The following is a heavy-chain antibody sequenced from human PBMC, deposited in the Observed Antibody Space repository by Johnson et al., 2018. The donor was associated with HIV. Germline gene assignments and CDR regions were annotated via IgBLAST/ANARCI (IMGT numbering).Heavy chain of an antibody. CDR3: ATRGVTDWGGAFDI. CDR1: RFTFSTYG. CDR2: TWYDASYK. Sequence: QVQLVESRGGLLQPGGSLRLSCAASRFTFSTYGIHWVRQAPGKGLEWVAVTWYDASYKYYADSVKGRLTISRDNAKNSLYLQINNLRAEDTAVYYCATRGVTDWGGAFDIWGQGTMLTVSS. V-gene: IGHV3-33*03. D-gene: IGHD3/OR15-3a*01. J-gene: IGHJ3*02.